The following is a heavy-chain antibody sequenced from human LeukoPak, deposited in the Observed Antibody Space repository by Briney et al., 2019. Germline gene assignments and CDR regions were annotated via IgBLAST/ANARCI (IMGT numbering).Heavy chain of an antibody. V-gene: IGHV1-18*01. CDR3: ARGYYDFWSGSKGSYYYGMDV. CDR2: ISAYNGNT. CDR1: GYTFTSYG. Sequence: ASVKVSCKASGYTFTSYGISWVRQAPGQGLEWMGWISAYNGNTNYAQKLQGRVTITADKSTSTAYMELSSLRSEDTAVYYCARGYYDFWSGSKGSYYYGMDVWGQGTTVTVSS. J-gene: IGHJ6*02. D-gene: IGHD3-3*01.